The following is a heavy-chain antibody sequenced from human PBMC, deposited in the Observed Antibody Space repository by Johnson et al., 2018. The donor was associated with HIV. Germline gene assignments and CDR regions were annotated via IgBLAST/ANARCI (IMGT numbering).Heavy chain of an antibody. Sequence: QVRLVESGGGLVQPGGSLRLSCAASGFTFSTYAMHWVRQAPGQGLAWVAVISSDGSNNYYADSLHGRFTISRDTSKNTLYLQMNSLGAEDTAVYYCAGEDDYSNYGSAFDIWGQGTMVTVSS. J-gene: IGHJ3*02. CDR2: ISSDGSNN. CDR1: GFTFSTYA. D-gene: IGHD4-11*01. CDR3: AGEDDYSNYGSAFDI. V-gene: IGHV3-30*04.